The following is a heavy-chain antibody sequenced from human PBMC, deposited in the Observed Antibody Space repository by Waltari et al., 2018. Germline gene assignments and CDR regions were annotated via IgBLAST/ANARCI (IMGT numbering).Heavy chain of an antibody. J-gene: IGHJ5*02. CDR1: GFTFSASP. Sequence: EVQLVESGGGLVQPGGSLKLSCAASGFTFSASPMHWVRQAPGKGVGWVGRNGGKAKNDAHGKAAAVKGRFTISRDKSANMAYLQMSSLKTEDTGLYYCSRRFPGSDPWGQGTLVSVSS. V-gene: IGHV3-73*01. CDR2: NGGKAKNDAH. D-gene: IGHD2-21*01. CDR3: SRRFPGSDP.